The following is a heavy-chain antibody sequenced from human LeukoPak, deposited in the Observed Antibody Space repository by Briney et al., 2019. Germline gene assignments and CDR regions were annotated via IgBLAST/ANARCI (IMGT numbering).Heavy chain of an antibody. Sequence: ASVKVSCKASGYTFTNYEIHWVRQAPGQGLEWMGWINPNSGGTNYAQKFQGRVTMTRDTSISTAYMDLSRLRSDDTAVYYCAREITGFGYWGQGTLVTVSS. CDR3: AREITGFGY. CDR2: INPNSGGT. J-gene: IGHJ4*02. D-gene: IGHD5-24*01. CDR1: GYTFTNYE. V-gene: IGHV1-2*02.